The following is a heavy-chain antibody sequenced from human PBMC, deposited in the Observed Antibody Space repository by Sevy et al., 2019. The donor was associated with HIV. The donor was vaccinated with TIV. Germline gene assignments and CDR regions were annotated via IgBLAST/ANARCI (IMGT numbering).Heavy chain of an antibody. CDR3: AKDHCSSTSCSNRFDP. CDR1: GFTFSDYG. CDR2: IKYDGSYK. J-gene: IGHJ5*02. V-gene: IGHV3-30*02. Sequence: QPGGSLRLSCAASGFTFSDYGMHWVRQAPGKGLEWVAFIKYDGSYKLYADSVKGRFTISRDNSENTLNLQMESLRADETAVYYCAKDHCSSTSCSNRFDPWGQGTLVTVSS. D-gene: IGHD2-2*01.